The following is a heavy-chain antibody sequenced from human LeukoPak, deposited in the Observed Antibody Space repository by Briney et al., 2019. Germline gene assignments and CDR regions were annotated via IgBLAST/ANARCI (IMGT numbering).Heavy chain of an antibody. D-gene: IGHD1-14*01. CDR1: GGSVSSYY. CDR2: IYYSGST. Sequence: SETLSLTCTVSGGSVSSYYWSWIRQPPGKGLEWIGYIYYSGSTNYNPSLKSRVTISVDTSRNQFSLKLSSVTAADTAVYYCARQKAWGWYIDYWGQGTLVTVSS. V-gene: IGHV4-59*08. CDR3: ARQKAWGWYIDY. J-gene: IGHJ4*02.